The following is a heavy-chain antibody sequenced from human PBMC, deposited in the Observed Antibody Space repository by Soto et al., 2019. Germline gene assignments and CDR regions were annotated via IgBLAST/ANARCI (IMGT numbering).Heavy chain of an antibody. CDR2: IWYDGSNK. J-gene: IGHJ4*02. CDR1: GFTFSSYG. CDR3: ARDLMRFGELLGLDY. Sequence: QVQLVESGGGVVQPGRSLRLSCAASGFTFSSYGMHWVRQAPGKGVEWVAVIWYDGSNKYYADAVKGRFTISRDNSKNTLYLQMNSLRAEDTAVYYCARDLMRFGELLGLDYWGQGTLVTVSS. D-gene: IGHD3-10*01. V-gene: IGHV3-33*01.